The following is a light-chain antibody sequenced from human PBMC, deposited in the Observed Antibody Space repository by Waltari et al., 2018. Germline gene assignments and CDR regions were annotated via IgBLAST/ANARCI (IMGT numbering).Light chain of an antibody. CDR1: QSIGRW. CDR2: DAS. V-gene: IGKV1-5*01. CDR3: QQYNRYKT. J-gene: IGKJ1*01. Sequence: DIQMTQSPSTLSASIVDRVTITCRASQSIGRWLVWYRQKPGKAPNLLIYDASTLESGVPSRFSGSGSGTDFTLNISGLQPDDFATYYCQQYNRYKTFGQGTKVEIK.